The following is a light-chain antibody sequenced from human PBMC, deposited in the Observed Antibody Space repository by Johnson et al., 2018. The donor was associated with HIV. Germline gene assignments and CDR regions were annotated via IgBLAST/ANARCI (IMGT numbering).Light chain of an antibody. CDR3: GTWDSSLSAGGYV. Sequence: QSVLTQPPSVSAAPGQKVTISCSGSSSNIGNNYASWYQQVPGTAPKLLIYDNHKRPSGIPDRLSGSKSGTSATLGITGLQTGDEADYYCGTWDSSLSAGGYVFGTGTKVTVL. V-gene: IGLV1-51*01. J-gene: IGLJ1*01. CDR1: SSNIGNNY. CDR2: DNH.